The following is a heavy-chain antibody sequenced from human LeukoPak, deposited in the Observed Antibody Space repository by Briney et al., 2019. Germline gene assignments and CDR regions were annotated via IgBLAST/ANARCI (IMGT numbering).Heavy chain of an antibody. D-gene: IGHD5-18*01. CDR3: ARDVEDTAMIRSGLDY. CDR1: GYTFTGYY. V-gene: IGHV1-2*02. Sequence: GASVKVSCKASGYTFTGYYMHWVRQAPGQGLEWMGWINPNSGGTNYAQKFQGRVTMTRDTSISTAYMELNSLRSDDTAVYYCARDVEDTAMIRSGLDYWGQGTLVTVSS. J-gene: IGHJ4*02. CDR2: INPNSGGT.